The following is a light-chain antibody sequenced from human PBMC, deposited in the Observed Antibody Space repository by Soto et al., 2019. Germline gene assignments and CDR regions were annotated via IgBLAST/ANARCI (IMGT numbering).Light chain of an antibody. CDR2: KAS. Sequence: DIQMTQSPSTLSASVGDRVTITCRASQSISSWLAWYQQKPGKAPKVLIYKASSLESGVPSRFNGSGSGTEYTLTISSLQPDDFATYYCQQYKSYSLYSFGQGTKLEI. V-gene: IGKV1-5*03. J-gene: IGKJ2*03. CDR3: QQYKSYSLYS. CDR1: QSISSW.